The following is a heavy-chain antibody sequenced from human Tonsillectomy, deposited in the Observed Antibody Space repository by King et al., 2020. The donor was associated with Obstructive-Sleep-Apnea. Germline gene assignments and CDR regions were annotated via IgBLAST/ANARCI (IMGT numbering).Heavy chain of an antibody. D-gene: IGHD3-9*01. CDR2: IWYDGSNK. CDR3: AGYPASWYYDILTGYYPRYYYYGMDV. V-gene: IGHV3-33*01. CDR1: GFTFSSYG. Sequence: VQLVESGGGVVQPGRSLRLSCAASGFTFSSYGMHWVRQAPGKGLEWVAVIWYDGSNKYYADSVKGRFTISRDNSKNTLYLQMNSLRAVDTAVYYCAGYPASWYYDILTGYYPRYYYYGMDVWGQGTTVTVSS. J-gene: IGHJ6*02.